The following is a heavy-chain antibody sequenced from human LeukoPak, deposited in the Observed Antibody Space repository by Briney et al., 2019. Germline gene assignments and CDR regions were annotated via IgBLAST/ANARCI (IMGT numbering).Heavy chain of an antibody. D-gene: IGHD6-19*01. V-gene: IGHV3-23*01. CDR2: ISGSGGST. J-gene: IGHJ4*02. CDR3: AKDREVAVAVPGDY. CDR1: GFTFSSYA. Sequence: GGSLRLSCAASGFTFSSYAMSWVRQAPGKWLEWVSAISGSGGSTYYADSVKGRFTISRDNSKNTLYLQMNSLRAEDTAVYYCAKDREVAVAVPGDYWGQGTLVTVSS.